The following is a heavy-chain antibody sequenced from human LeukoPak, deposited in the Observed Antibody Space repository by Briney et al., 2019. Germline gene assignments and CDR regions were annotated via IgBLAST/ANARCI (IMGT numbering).Heavy chain of an antibody. Sequence: GGSLRLSCAASGITFSRYGMSWVRQAPGKGLEWVSSISSTGGTTYYADSVKGRFTISRDNSKNTLYLQMNSLRAEDTAIYYCAKNGDRGAYCTGGTCYPYFYYYMDVWGKGTTVTISS. J-gene: IGHJ6*03. CDR3: AKNGDRGAYCTGGTCYPYFYYYMDV. CDR2: ISSTGGTT. V-gene: IGHV3-23*01. D-gene: IGHD2-15*01. CDR1: GITFSRYG.